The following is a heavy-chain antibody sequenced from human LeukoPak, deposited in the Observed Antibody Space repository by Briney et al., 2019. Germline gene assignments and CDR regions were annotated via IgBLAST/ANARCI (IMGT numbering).Heavy chain of an antibody. CDR1: GGSLTIGSYY. D-gene: IGHD5-24*01. J-gene: IGHJ4*02. Sequence: SSETLSLTCTVSGGSLTIGSYYWTWIRHYPGKGLEWIGYIHPSGITDYNPSLKSRVTMSLDMSQNQFSLKLTSVTAADTAIYYCARGQDAFKTGYWGQGTLVTVSS. V-gene: IGHV4-31*03. CDR3: ARGQDAFKTGY. CDR2: IHPSGIT.